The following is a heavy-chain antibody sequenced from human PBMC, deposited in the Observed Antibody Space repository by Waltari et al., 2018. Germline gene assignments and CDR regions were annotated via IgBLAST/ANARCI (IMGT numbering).Heavy chain of an antibody. V-gene: IGHV1-69-2*01. CDR2: VDPEDGET. Sequence: EVQLAQSGAEVKKPGATVKISCKASGYTFTDYYMHWVQQAPGKGLEWRGRVDPEDGETIYSQTFRGRVTITSAPSTDTAYVELSSLRSEDTAVYYCATLAVLNEYGDRFDPWGQGTQVIVSS. CDR1: GYTFTDYY. CDR3: ATLAVLNEYGDRFDP. J-gene: IGHJ5*02. D-gene: IGHD6-6*01.